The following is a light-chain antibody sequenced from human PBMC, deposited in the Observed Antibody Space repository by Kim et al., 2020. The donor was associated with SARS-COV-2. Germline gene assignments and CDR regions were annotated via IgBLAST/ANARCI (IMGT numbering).Light chain of an antibody. CDR3: GADHGSGSNLRVV. J-gene: IGLJ2*01. CDR1: SGYSNYK. CDR2: VGTGGIVG. V-gene: IGLV9-49*01. Sequence: CTLSSGYSNYKVDWYQQRPGKGPRFVMRVGTGGIVGSKGDGIPDRFSVLGSGLNRYLTIKNIQEEDESDYHCGADHGSGSNLRVVFGGGTQLTVL.